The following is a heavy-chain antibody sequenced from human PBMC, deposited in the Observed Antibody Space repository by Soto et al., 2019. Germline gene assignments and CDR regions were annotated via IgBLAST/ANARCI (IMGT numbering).Heavy chain of an antibody. CDR2: TYYRSKWYN. CDR3: ARDIRGRYSSGWYVDY. Sequence: PSETLSLTCAISGDSVSSNSAAWNWIRQSPPRGLEWLGRTYYRSKWYNDYAVSVKSRITINPDTSKNQFSLQLNSVTPEDTAVYYCARDIRGRYSSGWYVDYWGQGTLVTVSS. J-gene: IGHJ4*02. CDR1: GDSVSSNSAA. V-gene: IGHV6-1*01. D-gene: IGHD6-19*01.